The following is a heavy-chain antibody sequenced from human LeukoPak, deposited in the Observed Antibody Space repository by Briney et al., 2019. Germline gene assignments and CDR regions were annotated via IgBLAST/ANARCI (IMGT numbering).Heavy chain of an antibody. CDR3: ARGRMVRGVNFDY. V-gene: IGHV1-8*01. CDR2: MNPNSGNT. D-gene: IGHD3-10*01. CDR1: GYTFTSYD. Sequence: ASVKVSCEAFGYTFTSYDINWVRQATGQGLEWMGWMNPNSGNTGYAQKFQGRVTMTRNTSISTAYMELSSLRSEDTAVYYCARGRMVRGVNFDYWGQGTLVTVSS. J-gene: IGHJ4*02.